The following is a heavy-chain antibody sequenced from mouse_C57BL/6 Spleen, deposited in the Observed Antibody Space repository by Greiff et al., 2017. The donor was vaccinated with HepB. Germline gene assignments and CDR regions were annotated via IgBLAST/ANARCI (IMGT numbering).Heavy chain of an antibody. CDR1: GYTFTSYW. CDR2: IYPGSGST. J-gene: IGHJ2*01. D-gene: IGHD1-1*01. V-gene: IGHV1-55*01. CDR3: ARSQFITTVFDY. Sequence: QVQLQQPGAELVKPGASVKMSCKASGYTFTSYWITWVKQRPGQGLEWIGDIYPGSGSTNYNAKFKSKATLTVDTSSSTAYMQLSSLTSEDSAVYYCARSQFITTVFDYWGQGTTLTVSS.